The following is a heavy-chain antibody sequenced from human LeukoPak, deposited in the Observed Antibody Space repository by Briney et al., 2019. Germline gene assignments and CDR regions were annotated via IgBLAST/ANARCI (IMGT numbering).Heavy chain of an antibody. Sequence: SETLSLTCAVYGGSFSGYYWSWIRQPPGKGLEWIGEINHSGSTNYNPSLKSRVTISVDTSKNQFSLKLSSVTAADTAVYYCARRGRGAINLRLLNWFDPWGQGTLVTVSS. CDR1: GGSFSGYY. V-gene: IGHV4-34*01. CDR3: ARRGRGAINLRLLNWFDP. J-gene: IGHJ5*02. CDR2: INHSGST. D-gene: IGHD1-26*01.